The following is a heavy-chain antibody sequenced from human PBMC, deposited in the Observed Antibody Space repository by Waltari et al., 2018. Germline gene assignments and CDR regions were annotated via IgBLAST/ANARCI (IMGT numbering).Heavy chain of an antibody. CDR3: AKGLTGDRLDY. CDR2: IYSGGST. J-gene: IGHJ4*02. CDR1: GFTFSSYA. Sequence: EVQLLESVGGLVQPGGSLRLSCAASGFTFSSYAMSWVRQAPGKGLEWVSVIYSGGSTYYADSVKGRFTISRDNSKNTLYLQMNSLRAEDTAVYYCAKGLTGDRLDYWGQGTLVTVSS. D-gene: IGHD7-27*01. V-gene: IGHV3-23*03.